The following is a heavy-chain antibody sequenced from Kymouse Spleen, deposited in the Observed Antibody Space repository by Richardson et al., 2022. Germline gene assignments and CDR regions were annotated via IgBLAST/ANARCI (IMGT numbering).Heavy chain of an antibody. J-gene: IGHJ6*02. CDR2: IYYSGST. CDR1: GGSVSSGSYY. Sequence: QVQLQESGPGLVKPSETLSLTCTVSGGSVSSGSYYWSWIRQPPGKGLEWIGYIYYSGSTNYNPSLKSRVTISVDTSKNQFSLKLSSVTAADTAVYYCARDGCSSTSCSGPFYYYYYGMDVWGQGTTVTVSS. D-gene: IGHD2-2*02. CDR3: ARDGCSSTSCSGPFYYYYYGMDV. V-gene: IGHV4-61*01.